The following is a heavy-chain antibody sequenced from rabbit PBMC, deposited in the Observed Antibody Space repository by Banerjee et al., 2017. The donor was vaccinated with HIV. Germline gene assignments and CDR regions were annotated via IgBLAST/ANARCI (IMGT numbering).Heavy chain of an antibody. D-gene: IGHD7-1*01. Sequence: QQQLEESGGGLVKPEGSLTLTCTASGLSFSSSYWICWVRQAPGKGLEWIACIYAGSSGSGSTYYASWAKGRFTVSKTSSTTVTLQMTSLTAADTATYFCARDAGGDGYSNDLWGPGTLVTVS. CDR3: ARDAGGDGYSNDL. J-gene: IGHJ4*01. V-gene: IGHV1S45*01. CDR2: IYAGSSGSGST. CDR1: GLSFSSSYW.